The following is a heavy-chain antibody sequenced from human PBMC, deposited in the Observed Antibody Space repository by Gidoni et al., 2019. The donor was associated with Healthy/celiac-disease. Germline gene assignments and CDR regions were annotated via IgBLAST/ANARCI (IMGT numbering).Heavy chain of an antibody. Sequence: QVHLVQSVAEVKKPGASVKVSYKASGYPFTIYYMHLVRQAPGQGLEWMGIINPSGGSTSYAQKFQGRVNMTRETSTSTVYMELSSLRSEDTDVYYCVADVTNYDFWSGYSGFNYGMDVWGQGTTVTVSS. CDR1: GYPFTIYY. D-gene: IGHD3-3*01. J-gene: IGHJ6*02. CDR3: VADVTNYDFWSGYSGFNYGMDV. V-gene: IGHV1-46*01. CDR2: INPSGGST.